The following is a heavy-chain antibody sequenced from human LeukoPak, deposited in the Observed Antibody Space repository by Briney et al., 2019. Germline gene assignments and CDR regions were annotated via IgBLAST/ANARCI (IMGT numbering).Heavy chain of an antibody. D-gene: IGHD6-13*01. Sequence: PSETLSLTCTVSGDSISSYYWSWIRQPPGKGLEWIGYFYYSGSNNFNPSLKSRVTISGDTSKNQFSLKLSSVTAADTAIYYCARVSPAVGAFDIWGRWTMVTVSS. CDR3: ARVSPAVGAFDI. V-gene: IGHV4-59*01. J-gene: IGHJ3*02. CDR2: FYYSGSN. CDR1: GDSISSYY.